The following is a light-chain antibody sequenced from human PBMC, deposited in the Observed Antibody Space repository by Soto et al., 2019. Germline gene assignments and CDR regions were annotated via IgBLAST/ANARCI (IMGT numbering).Light chain of an antibody. J-gene: IGKJ1*01. CDR3: QRYGTSPQT. V-gene: IGKV3D-20*01. CDR2: DAS. Sequence: EIVLTQTPATLSLSPGERATLSCGASQSVSSGYIAWYQQKPGLAPRLLIFDASRRATGIPDRFSGSGSGTDFTLTISRLEPGDFAVYYCQRYGTSPQTFGQGTKV. CDR1: QSVSSGY.